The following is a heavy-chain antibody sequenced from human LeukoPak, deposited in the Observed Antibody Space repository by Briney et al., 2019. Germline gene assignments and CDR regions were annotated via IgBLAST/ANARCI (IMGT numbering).Heavy chain of an antibody. CDR3: ARYDSRGSASTRFDY. CDR2: IYGTGST. V-gene: IGHV4-38-2*01. D-gene: IGHD3-16*01. J-gene: IGHJ4*02. CDR1: GYSIGKNYY. Sequence: SETLSLTCAVPGYSIGKNYYWGWIRQPPGKGLEWIGRIYGTGSTSYNPSLMNRVTMSVDTSKNHFSLKLTSLTAADTAVYYCARYDSRGSASTRFDYWGQGILVTISS.